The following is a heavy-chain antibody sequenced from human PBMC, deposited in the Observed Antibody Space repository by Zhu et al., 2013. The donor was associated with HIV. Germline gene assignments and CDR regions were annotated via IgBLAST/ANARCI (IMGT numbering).Heavy chain of an antibody. Sequence: QEQLVQSGAEVKKPGASVKVSCKASGDTFTGYCMHWVRQAPGQGLEWMGWINPNSGVTNYAQKFQGRVTMTRDTSISTAYMELSRLRSDDTAVYYCARELPXTFNFDYWGQGALVTVSS. J-gene: IGHJ4*02. V-gene: IGHV1-2*02. CDR1: GDTFTGYC. CDR2: INPNSGVT. CDR3: ARELPXTFNFDY. D-gene: IGHD2-15*01.